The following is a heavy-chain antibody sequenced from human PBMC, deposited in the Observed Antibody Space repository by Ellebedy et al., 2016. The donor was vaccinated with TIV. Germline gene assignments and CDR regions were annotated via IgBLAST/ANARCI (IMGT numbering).Heavy chain of an antibody. J-gene: IGHJ4*02. CDR1: GFTFSTFV. Sequence: GESLKISCAASGFTFSTFVMSLVRHAPGKGLDWVSTIGGRGVTTYYADSVKGRFTISRDNSKKPLFLQMNSLGAEDTGVYYCGKGVGGSGFLFDYWGQGNLVTVSS. CDR2: IGGRGVTT. CDR3: GKGVGGSGFLFDY. D-gene: IGHD6-25*01. V-gene: IGHV3-23*01.